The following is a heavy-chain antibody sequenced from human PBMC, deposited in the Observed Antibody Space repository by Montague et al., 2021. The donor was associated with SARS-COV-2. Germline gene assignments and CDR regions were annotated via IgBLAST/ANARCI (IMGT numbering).Heavy chain of an antibody. CDR3: ARSYYDILTGYYMAFDY. CDR2: IDWDDDK. CDR1: GFSLSTSGMC. D-gene: IGHD3-9*01. V-gene: IGHV2-70*01. Sequence: VKPTQTLTLTCTFSGFSLSTSGMCVSWIRQPPGKALEWLALIDWDDDKYYSTSLTTRLTISKDTSKNQVVLTMTNMDPVDTATYYCARSYYDILTGYYMAFDYWGQGTLVTVSS. J-gene: IGHJ4*02.